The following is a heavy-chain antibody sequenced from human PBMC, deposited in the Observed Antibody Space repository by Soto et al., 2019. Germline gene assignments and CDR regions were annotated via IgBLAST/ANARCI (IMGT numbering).Heavy chain of an antibody. CDR1: GYTFTSSG. D-gene: IGHD3-3*01. Sequence: ASVKVSCKASGYTFTSSGISWVRQAPGQGLEGMGWISAYNGNTNYAQKLQGRVTMTTDTSTSTAYMELRSLRSDDTAVYYCARTNYDFWSGSGVGMDVWGQGTTVTVSS. V-gene: IGHV1-18*01. J-gene: IGHJ6*02. CDR3: ARTNYDFWSGSGVGMDV. CDR2: ISAYNGNT.